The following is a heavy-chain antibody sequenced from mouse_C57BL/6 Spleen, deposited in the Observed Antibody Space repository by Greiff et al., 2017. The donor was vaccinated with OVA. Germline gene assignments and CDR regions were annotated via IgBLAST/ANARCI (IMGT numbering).Heavy chain of an antibody. J-gene: IGHJ1*03. D-gene: IGHD1-1*01. Sequence: EVKLQESGGGLVKPGGSLKLSCAASGFTFSSYAMSWVRQTPEKRLEWVATISDGGSYTYYPDNVKGRFTISRDNAKNNLYLQMSHLKSEDTAMYYCARDQYYGSSVLWGFDGWGTGTTVTVSS. CDR3: ARDQYYGSSVLWGFDG. V-gene: IGHV5-4*01. CDR2: ISDGGSYT. CDR1: GFTFSSYA.